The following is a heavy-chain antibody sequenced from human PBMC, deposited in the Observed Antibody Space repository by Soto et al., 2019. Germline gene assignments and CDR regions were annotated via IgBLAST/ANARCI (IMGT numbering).Heavy chain of an antibody. CDR2: INPKTAAT. CDR1: GYTFSDYF. CDR3: ARIKWGLDYSSGMDV. D-gene: IGHD2-15*01. J-gene: IGHJ6*02. V-gene: IGHV1-2*02. Sequence: HVQLVQSGAEVRKSGASVKVSCKASGYTFSDYFIQWLRQAPGQGLEWVAWINPKTAATNYAKKFQDGVTVTSDTSFSTAYLELTRLRPDATALYYCARIKWGLDYSSGMDVWGQGTAVSVSS.